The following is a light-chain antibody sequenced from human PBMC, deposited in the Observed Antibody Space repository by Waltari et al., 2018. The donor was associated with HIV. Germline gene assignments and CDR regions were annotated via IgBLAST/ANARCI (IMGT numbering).Light chain of an antibody. J-gene: IGLJ3*02. CDR2: EDS. Sequence: SYELTQPPSVSVSPGPTARITCSGDALPKKYAYWYQQKSGQAPVLVIYEDSKRRSGIPERCSGSSSGTMATWTISGAQVEDEADYYCYSTDSSGNHRVFGGGTKLTVL. CDR3: YSTDSSGNHRV. CDR1: ALPKKY. V-gene: IGLV3-10*01.